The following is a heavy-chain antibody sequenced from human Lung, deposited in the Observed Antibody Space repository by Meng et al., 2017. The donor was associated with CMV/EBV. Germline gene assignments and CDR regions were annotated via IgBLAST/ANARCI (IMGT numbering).Heavy chain of an antibody. V-gene: IGHV3-30-3*01. J-gene: IGHJ5*02. CDR3: ARGNHGMATMGEWFAP. Sequence: LTCAASGFTYSRYAMHWVRQAPGKGLEWAAVISDDGRTKYYADSLKGRITISRDNSKNTLYLQVDSLRAEDTAIYYCARGNHGMATMGEWFAPWGQGTXVTVSS. D-gene: IGHD5-24*01. CDR2: ISDDGRTK. CDR1: GFTYSRYA.